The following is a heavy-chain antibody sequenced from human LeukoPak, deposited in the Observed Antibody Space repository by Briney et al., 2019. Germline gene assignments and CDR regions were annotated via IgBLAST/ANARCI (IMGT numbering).Heavy chain of an antibody. Sequence: GGSLRLSCAASGFTFSTYWMHWVRQVPGKGLVWVSGINTDGSSRSYADSVKGRFTISRDNAKNTLYLQMNSLRADDTAVYYCARDHSSWEVPSDYWGRGTLVTVSS. CDR2: INTDGSSR. CDR3: ARDHSSWEVPSDY. J-gene: IGHJ4*02. D-gene: IGHD6-13*01. V-gene: IGHV3-74*01. CDR1: GFTFSTYW.